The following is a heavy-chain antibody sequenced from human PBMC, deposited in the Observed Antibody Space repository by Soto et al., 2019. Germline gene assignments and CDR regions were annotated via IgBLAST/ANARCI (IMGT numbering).Heavy chain of an antibody. CDR1: GFTFSTYA. CDR2: ITGDATTT. Sequence: PVGSLRLSCAASGFTFSTYAMAWVRQAPGKGLEWVSSITGDATTTFYADSVKGRFTISRDNSKNTLYLQMDSLRVEDTAVYYCAKRITYEKQHTFDKWGQGVLVTVSS. V-gene: IGHV3-23*01. J-gene: IGHJ4*02. CDR3: AKRITYEKQHTFDK. D-gene: IGHD3-22*01.